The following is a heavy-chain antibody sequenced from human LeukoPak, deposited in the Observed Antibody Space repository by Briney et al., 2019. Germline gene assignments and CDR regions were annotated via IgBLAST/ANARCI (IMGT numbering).Heavy chain of an antibody. CDR1: GGSFSGYY. D-gene: IGHD3-3*01. V-gene: IGHV4-34*01. J-gene: IGHJ4*02. CDR3: AAVPDSYYTMYYFNY. CDR2: INHSGST. Sequence: SETLSLTCAVYGGSFSGYYWTRIRQPPGKGLEWIAEINHSGSTKYNPSLKSRVTISVDTSKNQFSLKLRSVTAADTAVYYCAAVPDSYYTMYYFNYWGQGTLVTVSS.